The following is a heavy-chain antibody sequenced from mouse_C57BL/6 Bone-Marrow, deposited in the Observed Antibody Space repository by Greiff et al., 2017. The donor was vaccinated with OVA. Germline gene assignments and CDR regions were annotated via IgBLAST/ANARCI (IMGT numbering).Heavy chain of an antibody. V-gene: IGHV1-15*01. CDR1: GYTFTDYE. Sequence: VQLQESGAELVRPGASVTLSCKASGYTFTDYEMHWVKQTPVHGLEWIGAIDPETGGTAYNQKFKGKAILTADKSSSTAYMELRSLTSEDSAVYYCTPDAGTGYWGQGTTLTVSS. J-gene: IGHJ2*01. CDR2: IDPETGGT. D-gene: IGHD3-3*01. CDR3: TPDAGTGY.